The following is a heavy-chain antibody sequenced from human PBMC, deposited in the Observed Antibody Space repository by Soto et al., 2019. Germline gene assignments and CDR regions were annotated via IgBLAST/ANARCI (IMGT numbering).Heavy chain of an antibody. CDR2: ISSTTNYI. J-gene: IGHJ4*02. Sequence: GGTLRLSCAASGFTFTSYSMNWVRQAPGKGLEWVSSISSTTNYIYYGDSMKGRFTISRDNAKNSLYLEMNSLRDEDTAVYYCGRGSEDFTSNFDYWGQGTLVTVSS. CDR3: GRGSEDFTSNFDY. CDR1: GFTFTSYS. V-gene: IGHV3-21*06.